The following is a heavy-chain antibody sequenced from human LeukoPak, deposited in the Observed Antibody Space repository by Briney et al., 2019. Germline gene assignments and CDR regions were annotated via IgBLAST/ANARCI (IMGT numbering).Heavy chain of an antibody. CDR1: GFTFSSYS. CDR2: ISSSSNTI. V-gene: IGHV3-48*01. CDR3: ARDGFDFWSGYPTTVDY. D-gene: IGHD3-3*01. J-gene: IGHJ4*02. Sequence: PGGSLRLSCVASGFTFSSYSMNWVRQSPGKGLEWVSYISSSSNTIYYADSVKGRFTISRDNADNSLYLQMNGLRAEDTAVYYCARDGFDFWSGYPTTVDYWGQGTLVTVSS.